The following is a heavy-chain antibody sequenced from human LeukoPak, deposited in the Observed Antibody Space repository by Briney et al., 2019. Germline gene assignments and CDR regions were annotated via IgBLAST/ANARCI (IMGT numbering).Heavy chain of an antibody. V-gene: IGHV4-59*01. CDR3: ARSGYSNFDY. Sequence: PSETLSLTCTVSGGSISSYYWSWIRKPPGKGLEWIGYIYYSGSTNYNPSLKSRVTISVDTSKNQFSLKLSSVTAADTGVYYCARSGYSNFDYWGQGTLVTVSS. J-gene: IGHJ4*02. D-gene: IGHD3-3*01. CDR2: IYYSGST. CDR1: GGSISSYY.